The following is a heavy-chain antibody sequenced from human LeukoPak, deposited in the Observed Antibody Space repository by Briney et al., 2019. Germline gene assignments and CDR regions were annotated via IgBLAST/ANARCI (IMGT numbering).Heavy chain of an antibody. V-gene: IGHV3-53*01. D-gene: IGHD3-22*01. CDR1: GFTVSTNY. Sequence: PGGSLRLSCAASGFTVSTNYMSWVRQAPGKGLEWVSVIYTDGSTYYADSVKGRFTISRDNSKNTLSLQVNSLRAEDTAVYYCVRDISSGYYTFDYWGQGTLVTVSS. CDR3: VRDISSGYYTFDY. J-gene: IGHJ4*02. CDR2: IYTDGST.